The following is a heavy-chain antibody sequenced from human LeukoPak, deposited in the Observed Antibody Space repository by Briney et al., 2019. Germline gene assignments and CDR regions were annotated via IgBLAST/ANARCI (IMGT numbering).Heavy chain of an antibody. CDR1: GFTFSSYS. J-gene: IGHJ4*02. CDR3: ARDPQKPERDYGAQYNY. V-gene: IGHV3-21*01. CDR2: ISSSSSYI. D-gene: IGHD4-17*01. Sequence: PGGSLRLSCAASGFTFSSYSMNWVRQAPGKGLEWVSSISSSSSYIYYADSVKGRFTISRDNAKNSLYLQMNSLRAEDTAVYYCARDPQKPERDYGAQYNYWGQGTLVTVSS.